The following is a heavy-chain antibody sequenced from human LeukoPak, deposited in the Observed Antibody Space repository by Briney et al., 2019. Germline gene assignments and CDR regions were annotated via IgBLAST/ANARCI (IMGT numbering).Heavy chain of an antibody. CDR2: VSATGYTT. CDR3: AKDRTPRGSSWYYFDY. D-gene: IGHD6-13*01. J-gene: IGHJ4*02. Sequence: GGSLRLSCVASGFTFSSYGMSWVRQAPGKGLEWVSYVSATGYTTSYADSVKGRFTISRDNSKNTLYLQMNSLRAEDTAVYYCAKDRTPRGSSWYYFDYWGQGTLVTVSS. CDR1: GFTFSSYG. V-gene: IGHV3-23*01.